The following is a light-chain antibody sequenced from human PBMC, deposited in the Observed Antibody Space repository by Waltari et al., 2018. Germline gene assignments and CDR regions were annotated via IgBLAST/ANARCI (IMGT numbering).Light chain of an antibody. CDR3: QQRSNWPL. V-gene: IGKV3-11*01. J-gene: IGKJ5*01. CDR1: QSVSSY. CDR2: DAS. Sequence: ELVLTQSPATLSLSPGERATLPCGASQSVSSYLAWYQQKPGPAPRLLIYDASNRATGIPARFSGSGSGTDFTLTISSLEPEDFAVYYCQQRSNWPLFGQGTRLEIK.